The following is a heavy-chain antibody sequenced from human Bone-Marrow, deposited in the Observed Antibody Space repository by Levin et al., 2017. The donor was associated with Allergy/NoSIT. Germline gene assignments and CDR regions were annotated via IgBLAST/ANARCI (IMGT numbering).Heavy chain of an antibody. J-gene: IGHJ5*02. D-gene: IGHD3-16*01. CDR2: ISSSRSYI. V-gene: IGHV3-21*01. CDR1: GFAFNTFS. CDR3: TRVQTVSIWGSFDP. Sequence: GGSLRLSCAASGFAFNTFSMAWVRQAPGKGLEWVSIISSSRSYIYYADSVKGRFTISRDNADNSVFLQMNSLRDEDTAVYYCTRVQTVSIWGSFDPWGQGTLVTVSS.